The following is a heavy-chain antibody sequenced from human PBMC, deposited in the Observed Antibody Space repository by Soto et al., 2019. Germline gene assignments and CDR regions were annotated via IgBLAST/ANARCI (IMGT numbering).Heavy chain of an antibody. D-gene: IGHD3-22*01. Sequence: GGSLRLSCAASGFTFSNAWMSWVRQAPGKGLEWVGRIKSKTDGGTTDYAAPVKGRFTISRDDSKNTLYLQMNSLKTEDTAVYYCTTDRNGYFPFVYWGQGTLVTVSS. J-gene: IGHJ4*02. CDR3: TTDRNGYFPFVY. CDR2: IKSKTDGGTT. CDR1: GFTFSNAW. V-gene: IGHV3-15*01.